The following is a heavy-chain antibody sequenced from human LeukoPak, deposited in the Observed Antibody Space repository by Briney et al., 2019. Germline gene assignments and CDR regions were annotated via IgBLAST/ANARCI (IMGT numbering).Heavy chain of an antibody. Sequence: ASVKVSFTASGYTFTSYAMNWVRQAPGQGLEWMGWINTNTGNPTYAQGFTGRFVFSLDTSVSTAYLQISSLKAEDTAVYYCARDASIFGLGLFDYWGQGTLVTVSS. J-gene: IGHJ4*02. CDR2: INTNTGNP. CDR1: GYTFTSYA. V-gene: IGHV7-4-1*02. D-gene: IGHD3/OR15-3a*01. CDR3: ARDASIFGLGLFDY.